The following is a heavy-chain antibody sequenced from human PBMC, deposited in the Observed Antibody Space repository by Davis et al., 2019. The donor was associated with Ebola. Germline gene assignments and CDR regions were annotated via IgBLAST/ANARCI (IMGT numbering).Heavy chain of an antibody. Sequence: PSETLSLTCTVSGGSISSGSYYWSWIRQPAGKGLEWIGRIYTSGSTNYNPSLRSRVSMSLDTSKKQFSLRLHSVTAADTAVYYCATPLSYDAFDVWGQGTMVTVSS. CDR2: IYTSGST. CDR3: ATPLSYDAFDV. D-gene: IGHD3-16*02. V-gene: IGHV4-61*02. CDR1: GGSISSGSYY. J-gene: IGHJ3*01.